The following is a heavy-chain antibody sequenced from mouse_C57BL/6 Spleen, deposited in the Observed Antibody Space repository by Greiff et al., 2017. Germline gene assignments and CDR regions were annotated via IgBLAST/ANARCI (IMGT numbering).Heavy chain of an antibody. Sequence: QVQLKQSGAELMKPGASVKLSCKATGYTFTGYWIEWVQQRPGPGLEWIGEILPGSGSTNYNEKFKGKATFTADTSSNTAYMQLSSLTPEDSAIYYCARFTTVVALDYWGQGTTLTVSS. J-gene: IGHJ2*01. V-gene: IGHV1-9*01. CDR3: ARFTTVVALDY. CDR1: GYTFTGYW. D-gene: IGHD1-1*01. CDR2: ILPGSGST.